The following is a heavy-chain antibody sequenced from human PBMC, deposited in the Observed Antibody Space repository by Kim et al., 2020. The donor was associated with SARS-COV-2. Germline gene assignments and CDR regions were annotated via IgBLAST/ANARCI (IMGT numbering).Heavy chain of an antibody. CDR2: IRSKAYGGTT. D-gene: IGHD3-10*01. V-gene: IGHV3-49*03. Sequence: GGSLRLSCTASGFTFGDYAMSWFRQAPGKGLEWVGFIRSKAYGGTTEYAASVKGRFTISRDDSKSIAYLQMNSLKTEDTAVYYCSSNYYGSGSYYKGYYYYYYMVVWGEGTTVTVSS. J-gene: IGHJ6*03. CDR3: SSNYYGSGSYYKGYYYYYYMVV. CDR1: GFTFGDYA.